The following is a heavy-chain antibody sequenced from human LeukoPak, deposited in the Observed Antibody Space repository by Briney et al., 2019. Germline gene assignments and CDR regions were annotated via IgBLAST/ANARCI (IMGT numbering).Heavy chain of an antibody. J-gene: IGHJ5*02. CDR1: GGSITSSY. Sequence: PSETLSLTCTVSGGSITSSYWSWIRQSPGKGLEWIGYIHYTGSTNYNPSLKSRVTMLIDTSKNQFSLKLSSVTAADTAVYYCVRGRYSAGDNWFDPWGQGTLVTVSS. V-gene: IGHV4-59*01. CDR3: VRGRYSAGDNWFDP. D-gene: IGHD3-9*01. CDR2: IHYTGST.